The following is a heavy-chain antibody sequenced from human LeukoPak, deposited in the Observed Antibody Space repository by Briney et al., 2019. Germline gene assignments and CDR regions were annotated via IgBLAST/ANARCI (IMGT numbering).Heavy chain of an antibody. CDR3: AGGSGWYADY. D-gene: IGHD6-19*01. J-gene: IGHJ4*02. CDR1: GVSISSYY. Sequence: ADPLSLTCTVSGVSISSYYWSWIRQPPGKGLEWVGYIYYSGSNKYNPSLKSRVTISVDTSKNQFSLKLSPVTAADTAVYYCAGGSGWYADYWGQGTLVTVSS. CDR2: IYYSGSN. V-gene: IGHV4-59*08.